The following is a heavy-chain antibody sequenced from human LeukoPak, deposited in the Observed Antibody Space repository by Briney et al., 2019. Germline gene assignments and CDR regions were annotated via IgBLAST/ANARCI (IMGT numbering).Heavy chain of an antibody. Sequence: SGKVSCKASGGTFSSYAISGVRQAPGQGLEWMGRRIPILGIANCAQKFQGRVTVTADKSTSTAYMAMSSLRSEDTAVYYCARAPYSSGWYGRYGMDVWGQGTTVTVSS. J-gene: IGHJ6*02. V-gene: IGHV1-69*04. CDR2: RIPILGIA. D-gene: IGHD6-19*01. CDR1: GGTFSSYA. CDR3: ARAPYSSGWYGRYGMDV.